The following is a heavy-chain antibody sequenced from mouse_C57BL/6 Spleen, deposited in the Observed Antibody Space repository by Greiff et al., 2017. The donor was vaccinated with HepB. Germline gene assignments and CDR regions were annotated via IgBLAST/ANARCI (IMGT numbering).Heavy chain of an antibody. V-gene: IGHV1-82*01. CDR1: GYAFSSSW. CDR2: IYPGDGDT. J-gene: IGHJ4*01. Sequence: QVQLQQSGPELVKPGASVKISCKASGYAFSSSWMNWVKQRPGKGLEWIGRIYPGDGDTNYNGKFKGKATLTADKSSSTAYMQLSSLTSEDSAVYVCAREGGITTVVGGAMDYWGQGTSVTVSS. D-gene: IGHD1-1*01. CDR3: AREGGITTVVGGAMDY.